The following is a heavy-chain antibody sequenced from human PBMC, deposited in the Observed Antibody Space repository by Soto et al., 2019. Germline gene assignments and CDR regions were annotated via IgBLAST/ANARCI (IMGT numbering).Heavy chain of an antibody. CDR1: GDTFNFYS. J-gene: IGHJ4*02. CDR3: ASSYGAGYRAFDY. CDR2: VNPIVSMS. Sequence: SVKVSCKASGDTFNFYSINWVRQAPGLGLEWMGRVNPIVSMSNYAQKFQGRVTMTADKSTSTAYMELSSPRSEDTVIYYCASSYGAGYRAFDYWGRGALVTVSS. V-gene: IGHV1-69*02. D-gene: IGHD3-10*01.